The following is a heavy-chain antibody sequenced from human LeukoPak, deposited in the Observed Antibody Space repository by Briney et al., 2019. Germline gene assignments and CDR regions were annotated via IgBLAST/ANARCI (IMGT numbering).Heavy chain of an antibody. CDR3: ARDHKGVDYVWGSYRYTWGGDY. D-gene: IGHD3-16*02. CDR2: ISSSSSYI. Sequence: PGGSLRLSCAASGFTFSSYSMNWVRQAPGKGLEWVSSISSSSSYIYYADSVKGRFTISRDNAKNSLYLQMNSLRAEDTAVYYCARDHKGVDYVWGSYRYTWGGDYWGQGTLVTVSS. V-gene: IGHV3-21*01. CDR1: GFTFSSYS. J-gene: IGHJ4*02.